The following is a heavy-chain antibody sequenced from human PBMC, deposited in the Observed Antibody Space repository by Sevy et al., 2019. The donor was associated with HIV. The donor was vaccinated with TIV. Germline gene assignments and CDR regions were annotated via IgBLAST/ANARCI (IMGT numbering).Heavy chain of an antibody. J-gene: IGHJ4*02. Sequence: SETLSLTCTVSGGSISSSSYYWGWIRQPPGKGLEWIGSIYYSGSTYYNPSLKSRVTISVDTSKNQFSLKLSSVTAADTAVYYCARLTRGSPRIVGVSVIDYWGQGTLVTVSS. CDR1: GGSISSSSYY. D-gene: IGHD1-26*01. CDR3: ARLTRGSPRIVGVSVIDY. CDR2: IYYSGST. V-gene: IGHV4-39*01.